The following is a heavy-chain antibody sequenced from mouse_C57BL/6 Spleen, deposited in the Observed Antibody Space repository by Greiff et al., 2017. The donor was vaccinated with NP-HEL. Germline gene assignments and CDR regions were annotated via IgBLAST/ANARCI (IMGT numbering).Heavy chain of an antibody. CDR1: GFNIKDDY. CDR2: IDPENGDT. D-gene: IGHD3-2*02. V-gene: IGHV14-4*01. CDR3: TLDSSGRTLYAMDY. J-gene: IGHJ4*01. Sequence: VQLQQSGAELVRPGASVKLSCTASGFNIKDDYMHWVKQRPEQGLEWIGWIDPENGDTEYASKFQGKATITADTSSNTAYLQLSSLTSEDTAVYYCTLDSSGRTLYAMDYWGQGTSVTVSS.